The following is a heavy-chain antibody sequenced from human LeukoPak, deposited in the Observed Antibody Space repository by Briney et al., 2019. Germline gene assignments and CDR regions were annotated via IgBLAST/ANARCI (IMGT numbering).Heavy chain of an antibody. CDR2: IIPILGIA. J-gene: IGHJ4*02. D-gene: IGHD6-19*01. CDR3: ARAVAGTGYFDY. V-gene: IGHV1-69*02. Sequence: GASVKVSXKASGGTFRSYTISWVRQAPGQGLEWMGRIIPILGIANYAQKFQGRVTITADKSTSTAYMELSSLRSEDTAVYYCARAVAGTGYFDYWGQGTLVTVSS. CDR1: GGTFRSYT.